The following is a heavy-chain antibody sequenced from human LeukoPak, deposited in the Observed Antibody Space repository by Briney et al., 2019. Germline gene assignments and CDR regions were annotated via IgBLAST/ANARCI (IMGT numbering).Heavy chain of an antibody. CDR1: GFTFSDYR. Sequence: GGSLRLSCAASGFTFSDYRMNWVRQAPGKGLEWVSVIGKSDSYIYYADSVKGRFTISRDNAKNYLYLQMNSLRAEDTAVYYCARDKPGGSYGGCDYWGEGTLVTLSS. D-gene: IGHD1-26*01. V-gene: IGHV3-21*01. CDR3: ARDKPGGSYGGCDY. CDR2: IGKSDSYI. J-gene: IGHJ4*02.